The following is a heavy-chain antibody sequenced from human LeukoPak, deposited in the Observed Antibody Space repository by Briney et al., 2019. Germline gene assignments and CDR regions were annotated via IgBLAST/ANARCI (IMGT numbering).Heavy chain of an antibody. CDR1: GYTLTELS. J-gene: IGHJ4*02. D-gene: IGHD2-15*01. Sequence: ASVKVSCKASGYTLTELSMRWVRQAPGKGLEWMGGFDPEDGETIYAQKFQGRVTMTEDTSTDTAYMELSSLRSEDTAVYYCVRGYCSGGSCYNFDYWGQGTLVTVSS. V-gene: IGHV1-24*01. CDR2: FDPEDGET. CDR3: VRGYCSGGSCYNFDY.